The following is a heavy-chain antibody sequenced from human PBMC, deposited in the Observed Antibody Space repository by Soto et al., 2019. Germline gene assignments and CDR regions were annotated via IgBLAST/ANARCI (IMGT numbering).Heavy chain of an antibody. CDR3: ARGITSGHSAYSFDY. D-gene: IGHD3-22*01. J-gene: IGHJ4*02. CDR1: GYTFTNYD. V-gene: IGHV1-8*01. CDR2: VNPNSGNT. Sequence: QVQLVQSGAEVKKPGASVKVSCKASGYTFTNYDINWVRQATGQGLEWMGWVNPNSGNTGYAQKFQGRVTMTRNTSIRTAYMELSSLRSEDTATYYCARGITSGHSAYSFDYWGQGTLVTVSS.